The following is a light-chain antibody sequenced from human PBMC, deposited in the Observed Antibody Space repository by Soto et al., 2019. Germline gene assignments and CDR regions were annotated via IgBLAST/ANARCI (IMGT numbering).Light chain of an antibody. CDR3: SLYTSSSTFV. Sequence: QSVLTQPASVSGSPGQSITISCTGTSSDVGGYNYVSWYQQHPGKAPKLMIYEVSNRPSGVSNRFSGSKSGNTASLTISGLQAEDEADYYCSLYTSSSTFVFG. J-gene: IGLJ1*01. V-gene: IGLV2-14*01. CDR1: SSDVGGYNY. CDR2: EVS.